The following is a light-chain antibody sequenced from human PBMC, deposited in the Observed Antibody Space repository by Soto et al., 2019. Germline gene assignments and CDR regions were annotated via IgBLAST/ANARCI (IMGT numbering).Light chain of an antibody. Sequence: EIVMTQSPATLSVSPGERATLSCRASQSVSSNLAWYQQKPGQAPRLLIYGASTRATGIPARFSGSGSGREFTLTISSLQSEDFAVYYCQQYNNWIFTFGPGTKVDIK. CDR3: QQYNNWIFT. CDR1: QSVSSN. V-gene: IGKV3D-15*01. CDR2: GAS. J-gene: IGKJ3*01.